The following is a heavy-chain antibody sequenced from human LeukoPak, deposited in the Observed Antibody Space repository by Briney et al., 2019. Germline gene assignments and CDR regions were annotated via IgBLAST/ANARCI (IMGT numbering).Heavy chain of an antibody. D-gene: IGHD6-13*01. V-gene: IGHV4-38-2*02. CDR2: IYHSGST. J-gene: IGHJ4*02. Sequence: PSETLSLTCTVSGGSISSYYWGWIRQPPGKGLEWIGSIYHSGSTYYNPSLKSRVTISVDTSKNQFSLKLSSVTAADTAVYYCARITGAGYSSSWYGGSADYWGQGTLVTVSS. CDR1: GGSISSYY. CDR3: ARITGAGYSSSWYGGSADY.